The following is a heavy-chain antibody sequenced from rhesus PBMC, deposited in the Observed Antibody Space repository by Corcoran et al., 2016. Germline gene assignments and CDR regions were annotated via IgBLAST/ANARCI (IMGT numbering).Heavy chain of an antibody. J-gene: IGHJ4*01. CDR1: GYPISPAYF. Sequence: QVQLQESGPGLVKPSETLSLTCAVPGYPISPAYFWAWMRPPPGKGLEYIGYISGNSGSTYYNASLKSRVTISKDTSKNQFSLKLSSVAAADTAVYFCARQGNSGFASWGQGVLVTVTS. CDR2: ISGNSGST. V-gene: IGHV4-99*01. CDR3: ARQGNSGFAS.